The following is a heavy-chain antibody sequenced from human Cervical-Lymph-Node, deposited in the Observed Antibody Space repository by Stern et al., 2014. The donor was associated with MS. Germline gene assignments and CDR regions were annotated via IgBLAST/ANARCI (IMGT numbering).Heavy chain of an antibody. CDR3: ARDAWPAASGPLIDY. V-gene: IGHV3-74*03. J-gene: IGHJ4*02. Sequence: VQLVESGGGLVQPGGSLRLSCAASGFTFSSHWMHWVRQAPGKGLVWVLRIYGDGSSTKYADSVKGRFTISRDNAKSTLYLQMNSLRAEDSAVYYCARDAWPAASGPLIDYWGRGTLVTVSS. CDR2: IYGDGSST. D-gene: IGHD6-13*01. CDR1: GFTFSSHW.